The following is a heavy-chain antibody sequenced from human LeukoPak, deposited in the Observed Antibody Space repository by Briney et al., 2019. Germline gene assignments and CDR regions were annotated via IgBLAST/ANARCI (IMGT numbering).Heavy chain of an antibody. D-gene: IGHD3-22*01. CDR3: ARAKYYYDSSGPPKDAFDI. J-gene: IGHJ3*02. Sequence: GGSLRLSCAASGFTFSSYAMHWVRQAPGKGLEWVAVISYDGSNKYYADSVKGRFTISRDNSKNTLYLQMNSLRAEDTAVYYCARAKYYYDSSGPPKDAFDIWGQGTMVTVSS. V-gene: IGHV3-30-3*01. CDR1: GFTFSSYA. CDR2: ISYDGSNK.